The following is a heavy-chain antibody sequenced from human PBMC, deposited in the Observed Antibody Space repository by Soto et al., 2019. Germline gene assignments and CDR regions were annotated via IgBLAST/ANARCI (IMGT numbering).Heavy chain of an antibody. CDR1: GFSLSTNGMG. CDR2: LYWDDDK. V-gene: IGHV2-5*02. D-gene: IGHD2-8*01. CDR3: ARDTSMDPYYFDY. Sequence: QITLKESGPTLVKPTQTLTLTCTLSGFSLSTNGMGVGWIRQPPGKALKWLAMLYWDDDKWYSPSLQIRLTITKDTSKHQVDLTMTNMGPVDTATYYCARDTSMDPYYFDYWGQGTLVTVSS. J-gene: IGHJ4*02.